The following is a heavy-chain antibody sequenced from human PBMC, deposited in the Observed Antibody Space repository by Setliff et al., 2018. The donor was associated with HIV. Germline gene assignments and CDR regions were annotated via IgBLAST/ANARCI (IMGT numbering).Heavy chain of an antibody. CDR1: GFTFSNAW. CDR2: IKSKTDGGTT. CDR3: TTEDPWLRFGH. J-gene: IGHJ5*02. Sequence: GGSLRLSCAASGFTFSNAWMSWVRQAPGKGLEWVGRIKSKTDGGTTDYAAPVKGRFTISRDDSKTTLHLQMNSLKTEDTAVYYCTTEDPWLRFGHWGQGTLVTVSS. V-gene: IGHV3-15*01. D-gene: IGHD5-12*01.